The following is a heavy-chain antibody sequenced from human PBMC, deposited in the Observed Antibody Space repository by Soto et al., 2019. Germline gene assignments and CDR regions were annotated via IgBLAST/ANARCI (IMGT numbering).Heavy chain of an antibody. Sequence: EVQLLESGGDLVQPGGSLRLSCVASGFTFSSYTMTWVRQAPGKGLEWVSVIYSSGDSTYYADSVKGRFTISRDNSKNTLYLQMNSLRADDTAVYYCGKSPTMTTKVVDYWGQGTLVTVSS. J-gene: IGHJ4*02. CDR3: GKSPTMTTKVVDY. D-gene: IGHD4-17*01. CDR2: IYSSGDST. CDR1: GFTFSSYT. V-gene: IGHV3-23*01.